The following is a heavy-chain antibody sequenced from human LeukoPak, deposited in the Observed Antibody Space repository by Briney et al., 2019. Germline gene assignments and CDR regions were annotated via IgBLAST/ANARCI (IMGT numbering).Heavy chain of an antibody. V-gene: IGHV4-59*01. CDR3: ARVAAGGPIDY. Sequence: SETLSLTCTVSGGAMSSSYWSWIRQPPGKGLEWIGYIYNSGSIYKPSLKSRVTISVDTSNNQISLKLSSVTAADTAVYYCARVAAGGPIDYWGQGTLVTVSS. CDR1: GGAMSSSY. CDR2: IYNSGS. J-gene: IGHJ4*02. D-gene: IGHD6-13*01.